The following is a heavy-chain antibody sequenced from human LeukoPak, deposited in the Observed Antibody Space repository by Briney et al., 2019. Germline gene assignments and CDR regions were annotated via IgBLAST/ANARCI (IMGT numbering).Heavy chain of an antibody. Sequence: IGEINHSGSTNYNPSLKSRVTISVDTSKNQFSLKLSSVTAADTAVYYCAREPAANSDFDYWGQGTLVTVSS. CDR2: INHSGST. V-gene: IGHV4-34*01. CDR3: AREPAANSDFDY. D-gene: IGHD1-14*01. J-gene: IGHJ4*02.